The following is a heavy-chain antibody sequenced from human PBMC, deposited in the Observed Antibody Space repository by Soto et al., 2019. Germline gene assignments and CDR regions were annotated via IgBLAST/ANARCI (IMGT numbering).Heavy chain of an antibody. V-gene: IGHV4-34*01. D-gene: IGHD3-3*01. J-gene: IGHJ4*02. Sequence: PSETLSLTCAVYGGSFSGYYWSWIRQPPGRGLEWIGEINHSGNTHYNPSLKSRVTISVDTSKNQFSLKLSSVTAADTAVYYCASIEWKYDFWSGYYNYWGQGTLVTVSS. CDR1: GGSFSGYY. CDR3: ASIEWKYDFWSGYYNY. CDR2: INHSGNT.